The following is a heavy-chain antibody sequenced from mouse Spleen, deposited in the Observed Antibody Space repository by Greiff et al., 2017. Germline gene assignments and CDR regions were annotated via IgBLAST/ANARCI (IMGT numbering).Heavy chain of an antibody. CDR2: IDPSDSYT. V-gene: IGHV1-59*01. D-gene: IGHD1-1*01. CDR1: GYTFTSYW. Sequence: QVQLQQPGAELVRPGTSVKLSCKASGYTFTSYWMHWVKQRPGQGLEWIGVIDPSDSYTNYNQKFTGKATLTVDTSSSTAYMQLSSLTSEDSAVYYCAREVATDYWGQGTTLTVSS. CDR3: AREVATDY. J-gene: IGHJ2*01.